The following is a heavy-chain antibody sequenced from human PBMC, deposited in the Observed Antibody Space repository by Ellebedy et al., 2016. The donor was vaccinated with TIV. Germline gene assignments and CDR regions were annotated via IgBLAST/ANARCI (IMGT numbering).Heavy chain of an antibody. CDR1: GFTFGRHG. V-gene: IGHV3-48*01. J-gene: IGHJ2*01. D-gene: IGHD4-17*01. CDR2: ISSSSSTM. Sequence: PGGSLRLSCAASGFTFGRHGMHWVRQAQGKGLEWLSYISSSSSTMYYADSVKGRFTISRDNAKNSLYLQMNSLRAEDTAVYYCARDLLEVTMKWYFDLWGRGTLVTVSS. CDR3: ARDLLEVTMKWYFDL.